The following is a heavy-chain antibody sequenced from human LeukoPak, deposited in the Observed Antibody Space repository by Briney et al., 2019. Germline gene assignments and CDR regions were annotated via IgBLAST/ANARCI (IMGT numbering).Heavy chain of an antibody. Sequence: SVKVSCKTSGGTFNNSAISWVRQAPGQGLEWLGGIMPLFGTAGYAQKFQGRVTITKDESTRTVYLELTSLTSDDTAVYYCARDVHGXYGXGXFXXXXQGXLV. CDR1: GGTFNNSA. D-gene: IGHD4-17*01. J-gene: IGHJ5*02. V-gene: IGHV1-69*05. CDR3: ARDVHGXYGXGXFXX. CDR2: IMPLFGTA.